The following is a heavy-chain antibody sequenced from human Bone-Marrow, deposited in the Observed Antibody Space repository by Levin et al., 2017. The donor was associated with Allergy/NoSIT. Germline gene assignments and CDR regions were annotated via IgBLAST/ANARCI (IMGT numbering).Heavy chain of an antibody. CDR1: GFTFSSYA. CDR3: VKSDWLFQTHFDY. J-gene: IGHJ4*02. CDR2: ISSNGGST. V-gene: IGHV3-64D*06. D-gene: IGHD3-9*01. Sequence: AGGSLRLSCSASGFTFSSYAMHWVRQAPGKGLEYVSAISSNGGSTYYADSVKGRFTISRDNSKNTLYLQMSSLRAEDTAVYYCVKSDWLFQTHFDYWGQGTLVTVSS.